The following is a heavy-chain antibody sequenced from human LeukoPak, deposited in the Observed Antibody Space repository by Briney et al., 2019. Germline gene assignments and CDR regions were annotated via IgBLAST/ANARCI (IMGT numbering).Heavy chain of an antibody. J-gene: IGHJ4*02. CDR1: GYTLTELS. CDR3: ATIDYYGETLNDY. V-gene: IGHV1-24*01. Sequence: SVKVSCKVSGYTLTELSMHWVRQAPGKGLEWMGGFDPEDGETIYAQKFQGRVTMTEDTSTDTAYMELSSLRSEDTAVYYCATIDYYGETLNDYWGQGTLVTVSS. D-gene: IGHD3-10*01. CDR2: FDPEDGET.